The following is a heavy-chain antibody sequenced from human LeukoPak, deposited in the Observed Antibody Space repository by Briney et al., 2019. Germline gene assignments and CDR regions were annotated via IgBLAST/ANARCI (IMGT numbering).Heavy chain of an antibody. CDR1: GFTFSAPP. J-gene: IGHJ4*02. CDR3: TRQPVGTGTCDY. CDR2: IRVKANSYAT. D-gene: IGHD7-27*01. Sequence: GGSLKLSCAASGFTFSAPPMHWVRQASGKGLEWVGRIRVKANSYATAYGASVKGRFTISRDDSKNTAYLEMNSLKTEDTAVYYCTRQPVGTGTCDYWGQGTLVTVSS. V-gene: IGHV3-73*01.